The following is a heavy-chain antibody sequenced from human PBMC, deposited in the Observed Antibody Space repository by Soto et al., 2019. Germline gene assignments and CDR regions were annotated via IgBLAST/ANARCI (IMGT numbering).Heavy chain of an antibody. CDR2: ITSSGSTI. V-gene: IGHV3-48*03. CDR3: ARDYPGGSYYDY. D-gene: IGHD1-26*01. Sequence: GSLRLSCTASGFSFRSYEMNWVRQAPGKGLEWVSYITSSGSTIYYADSVEGRFTISRDNAKNSLYLQMNSLRAEDTAVYYCARDYPGGSYYDYWGQGTLVTVSS. CDR1: GFSFRSYE. J-gene: IGHJ4*02.